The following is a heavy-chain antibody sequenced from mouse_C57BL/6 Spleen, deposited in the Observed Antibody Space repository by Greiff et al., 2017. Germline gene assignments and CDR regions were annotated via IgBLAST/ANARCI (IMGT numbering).Heavy chain of an antibody. CDR2: IYPGDGDT. CDR3: ARPDGSFYAMDY. CDR1: GYAFSSSW. J-gene: IGHJ4*01. V-gene: IGHV1-82*01. Sequence: VQLKESGPELVKPGASVKISCKASGYAFSSSWMNWVKQRPGKGLEWIGRIYPGDGDTNYNGKFKGKATLTADKSSSTAYMQLSSLTSEDSAVYFCARPDGSFYAMDYWGQGTSVTVSS. D-gene: IGHD1-1*01.